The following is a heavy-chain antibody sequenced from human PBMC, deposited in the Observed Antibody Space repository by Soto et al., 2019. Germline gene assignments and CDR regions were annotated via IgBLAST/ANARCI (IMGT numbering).Heavy chain of an antibody. CDR3: ARGVPPEASFDY. CDR2: INAGNGNT. J-gene: IGHJ4*02. Sequence: GASVKVSCKSSGYLFTTYAIHWVRQAPGQTPEWMGWINAGNGNTKFTEKFHRRVTITTDRSASTAYMELASLSSEDTAVYYCARGVPPEASFDYWGQGTLVTVSS. CDR1: GYLFTTYA. V-gene: IGHV1-3*01. D-gene: IGHD1-26*01.